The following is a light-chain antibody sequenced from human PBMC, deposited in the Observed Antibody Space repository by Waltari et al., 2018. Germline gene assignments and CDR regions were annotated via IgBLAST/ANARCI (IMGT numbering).Light chain of an antibody. J-gene: IGLJ1*01. V-gene: IGLV1-44*01. CDR1: SPNIGSKT. CDR2: GDD. CDR3: GAWDDSLNGYV. Sequence: QSVLTQPPSASGTPGQRVPISCSGSSPNIGSKTVSWYHQLPGTATTLLIYGDDARPSGVPARFSASKSGTSASLSISNLQSEYEADYYCGAWDDSLNGYVFGSGTKVNVL.